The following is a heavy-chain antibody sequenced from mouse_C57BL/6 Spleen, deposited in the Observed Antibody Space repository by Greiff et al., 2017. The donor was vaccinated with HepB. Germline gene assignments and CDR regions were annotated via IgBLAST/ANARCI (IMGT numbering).Heavy chain of an antibody. CDR2: IWRGGST. V-gene: IGHV2-5*01. J-gene: IGHJ4*01. Sequence: VQLQESGPGLVQPSQSLSITCTVSGFSLTSYGVHWVRQSPGKGLEWLGVIWRGGSTDYNAAFMSRLSITKDNSKSHGFFKMNSLQADDTAIYYCAKMDYYGSSPMDYWGQGTSVTVSS. D-gene: IGHD1-1*01. CDR1: GFSLTSYG. CDR3: AKMDYYGSSPMDY.